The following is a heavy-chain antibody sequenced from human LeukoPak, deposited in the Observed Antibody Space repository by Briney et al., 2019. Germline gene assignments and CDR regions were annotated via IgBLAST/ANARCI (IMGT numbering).Heavy chain of an antibody. CDR2: IKQDGSEK. J-gene: IGHJ6*03. CDR1: GFTFSNHW. Sequence: GGSLRLSCAASGFTFSNHWMTWVRQAPGKGLEWAASIKQDGSEKSYVDSVEGRFTISRDNAKNSLYLQMNSLRAEDTAVYYCAKNYYYYINVWGKGTTVTVSS. V-gene: IGHV3-7*01. CDR3: AKNYYYYINV.